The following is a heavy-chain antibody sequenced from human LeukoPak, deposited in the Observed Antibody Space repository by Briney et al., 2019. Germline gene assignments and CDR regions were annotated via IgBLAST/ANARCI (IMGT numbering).Heavy chain of an antibody. CDR1: GLTFSFYS. J-gene: IGHJ4*02. CDR3: AREFGGSASGAGY. D-gene: IGHD3-10*01. CDR2: MSVSSGLI. V-gene: IGHV3-21*01. Sequence: GGSLRLSCAASGLTFSFYSMNWVRQAPGKGLEWVSSMSVSSGLIYYADSVKGRFTVSRDNAKNSLYPQMNSLRAEDTAAYYCAREFGGSASGAGYWGQGTLVTVSS.